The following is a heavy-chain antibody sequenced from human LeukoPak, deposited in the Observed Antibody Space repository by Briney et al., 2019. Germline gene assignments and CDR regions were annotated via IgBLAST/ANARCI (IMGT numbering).Heavy chain of an antibody. J-gene: IGHJ4*02. CDR3: AKCPNPVITMIVVVINYFDY. V-gene: IGHV3-23*01. CDR1: GFAFSSYA. D-gene: IGHD3-22*01. Sequence: GGSLRLSCAASGFAFSSYAMSWVRQAPGKGLEWVSAISGSGGSTYYADSVKGRFTISRDNSKNTLYLQMNSLRAEDTAVYYCAKCPNPVITMIVVVINYFDYWGQGTLVTVSS. CDR2: ISGSGGST.